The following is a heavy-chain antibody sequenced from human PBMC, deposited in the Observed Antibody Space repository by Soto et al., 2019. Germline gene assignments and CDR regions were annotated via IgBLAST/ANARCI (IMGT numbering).Heavy chain of an antibody. J-gene: IGHJ3*02. CDR1: GGSFSGYY. CDR3: ARGAAFDI. V-gene: IGHV4-34*01. CDR2: INHSGST. Sequence: QVQLQQWGAGLLKPSETLSLTCAGYGGSFSGYYWSWIRQPPGKGLEWIGEINHSGSTNYNPSLKSRVTISVDTSKNQFSLKLSSVTAADTAVYYCARGAAFDIWGLGTMVTVSS.